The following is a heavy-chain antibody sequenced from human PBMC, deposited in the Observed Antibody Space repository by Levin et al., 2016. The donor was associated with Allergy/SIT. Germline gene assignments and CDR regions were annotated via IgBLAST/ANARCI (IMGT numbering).Heavy chain of an antibody. V-gene: IGHV1-46*01. CDR1: GYTFTSYY. CDR3: ARGETTLVHQYSSSRDKDRVPPEYFQH. Sequence: ASVKVSCKASGYTFTSYYMHWVRQAPGQGLEWMGIINPSGGSTSYAQKFQGRVTMTRDTSTSTVYMELSSLRSEDTAVYYCARGETTLVHQYSSSRDKDRVPPEYFQHWGQGTLVTVSS. CDR2: INPSGGST. J-gene: IGHJ1*01. D-gene: IGHD6-13*01.